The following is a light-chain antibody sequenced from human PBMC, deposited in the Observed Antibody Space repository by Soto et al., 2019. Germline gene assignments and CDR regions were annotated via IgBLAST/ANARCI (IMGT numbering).Light chain of an antibody. J-gene: IGKJ1*01. Sequence: DIQMTQSPSTLSAFVGDRVTITCRASQSINSWLAWYQQKPGKAPKLLIYKTSSLESGVPSRFSGSGSGTEFTLSISSLQPDDFETYYCQQYNDYWTFGQGTKVEIK. V-gene: IGKV1-5*03. CDR3: QQYNDYWT. CDR2: KTS. CDR1: QSINSW.